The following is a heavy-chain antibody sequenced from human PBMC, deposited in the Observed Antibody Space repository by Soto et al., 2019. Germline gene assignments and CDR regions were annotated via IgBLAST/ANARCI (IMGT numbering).Heavy chain of an antibody. CDR1: GFTFSDHA. D-gene: IGHD4-17*01. J-gene: IGHJ6*02. Sequence: QVQLVASGGGVVQPGTSLRLSCEASGFTFSDHAMHWVRQAPGKGLEWVAVVWFDGGNKFYTDSVKGRFTISRDNSKNTRLLQMNSLRVVDTAVYYCARAPAGDYTLYHYYTMDVWGQGTPVTVSS. CDR3: ARAPAGDYTLYHYYTMDV. CDR2: VWFDGGNK. V-gene: IGHV3-33*01.